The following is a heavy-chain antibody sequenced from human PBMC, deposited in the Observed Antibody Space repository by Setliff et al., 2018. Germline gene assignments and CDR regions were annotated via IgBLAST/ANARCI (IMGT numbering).Heavy chain of an antibody. V-gene: IGHV4-4*07. D-gene: IGHD6-19*01. CDR1: GGSISSYY. Sequence: KPSETLSLTCTVPGGSISSYYWSWIRQPAGKGLEWIGHIYIGGSANYNPSLKSRVTMSIDTSKNQFSLKLNSVTAADMAVYYCAREQWLDPPGYYYMDVWAKGTTVTVSS. CDR3: AREQWLDPPGYYYMDV. CDR2: IYIGGSA. J-gene: IGHJ6*03.